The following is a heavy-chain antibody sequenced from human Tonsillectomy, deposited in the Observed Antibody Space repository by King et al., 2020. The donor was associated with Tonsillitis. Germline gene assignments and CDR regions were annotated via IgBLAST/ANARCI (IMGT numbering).Heavy chain of an antibody. CDR3: ARXXXXSGXPRDAXXI. J-gene: IGHJ3*02. D-gene: IGHD3-3*01. CDR1: GYTFTNYG. CDR2: ISVYNGNT. Sequence: VQLVESGAEVKKPGASVKVSCKASGYTFTNYGISWVRQAPGQGIEWMGWISVYNGNTNYAQKLQGSVTMTTDTSTSTAYMELRSLRSDDRAVYYCARXXXXSGXPRDAXXIWXXXTXVTVXX. V-gene: IGHV1-18*01.